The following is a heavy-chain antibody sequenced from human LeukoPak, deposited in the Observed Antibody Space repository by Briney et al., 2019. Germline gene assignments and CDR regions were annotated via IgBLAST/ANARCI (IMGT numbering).Heavy chain of an antibody. Sequence: QTGGSLRLSCAASGFTVSSNSMSWVRQAPGKGLVWVSVIYTGGTTYYADSVKGRFTISRDNSKNTLYLQMNSLRAEDTAVHYCARDVAAPGGVYFDYWGQGTLVTVSS. V-gene: IGHV3-66*01. J-gene: IGHJ4*02. D-gene: IGHD3-16*01. CDR1: GFTVSSNS. CDR2: IYTGGTT. CDR3: ARDVAAPGGVYFDY.